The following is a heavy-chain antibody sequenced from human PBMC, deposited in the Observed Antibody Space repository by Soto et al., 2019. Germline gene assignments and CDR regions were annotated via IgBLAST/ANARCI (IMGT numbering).Heavy chain of an antibody. D-gene: IGHD3-10*01. Sequence: EVQLLESGGGLVQPGGSLRLSCAASGFTFSSYAMSWVRQAPGKGLEWVSAISGSGGSTYYADSVKGRFTISRDNSTNTLYLQMNSLRAEDTAVYYCAWEEDVTMVRGGFGYWGQGTLVTVSS. V-gene: IGHV3-23*01. J-gene: IGHJ4*02. CDR3: AWEEDVTMVRGGFGY. CDR1: GFTFSSYA. CDR2: ISGSGGST.